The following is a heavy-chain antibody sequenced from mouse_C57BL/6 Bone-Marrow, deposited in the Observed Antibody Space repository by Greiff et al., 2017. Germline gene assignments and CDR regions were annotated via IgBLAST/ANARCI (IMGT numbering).Heavy chain of an antibody. J-gene: IGHJ4*01. CDR2: ISSGSSTI. V-gene: IGHV5-17*01. D-gene: IGHD2-1*01. Sequence: EVQGVESGGGLVKPGGSLKLSCSASGFTFSDYGMHWVRQAPEKGLEWVAYISSGSSTIYYADTVKGRFTISRDNAKNTLFLQMTSLRSEDTAMYYCARKGRGKRGYYYAMDYWGQGTSVTVSS. CDR3: ARKGRGKRGYYYAMDY. CDR1: GFTFSDYG.